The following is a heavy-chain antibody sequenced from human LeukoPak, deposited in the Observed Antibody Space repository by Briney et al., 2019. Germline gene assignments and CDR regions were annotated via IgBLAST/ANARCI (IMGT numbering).Heavy chain of an antibody. D-gene: IGHD4-23*01. V-gene: IGHV4-59*01. J-gene: IGHJ4*02. Sequence: SETLSLTCTVSGGSISSYYWSWIRQPPGKGLEWIGYIYYSGSTNYNPSLKSRVTISVDTSKNQFSLKLSSVTAADTAVYYCARDYYGGNNFDYWGQGTLVTVSP. CDR3: ARDYYGGNNFDY. CDR2: IYYSGST. CDR1: GGSISSYY.